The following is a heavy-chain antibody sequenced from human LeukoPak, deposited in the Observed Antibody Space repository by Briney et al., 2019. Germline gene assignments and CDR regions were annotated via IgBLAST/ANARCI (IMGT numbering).Heavy chain of an antibody. V-gene: IGHV3-74*01. D-gene: IGHD5-24*01. Sequence: GGSLRLSCAASGFTFSSYWMHWVRQAPGKGLVWVSRINSDGSSTNYADSVKGRFTISRDNAKNTLYLQMNSLRTDDTALYYCTKDRHGTSSGYYYYYGMDVWGRGTTVTVSS. CDR1: GFTFSSYW. CDR2: INSDGSST. CDR3: TKDRHGTSSGYYYYYGMDV. J-gene: IGHJ6*02.